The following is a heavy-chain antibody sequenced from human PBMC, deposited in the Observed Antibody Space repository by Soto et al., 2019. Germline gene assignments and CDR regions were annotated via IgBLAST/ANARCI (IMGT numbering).Heavy chain of an antibody. Sequence: PGGSLRLSCAASGFSFSSAWMSWVRQTPAKGREWVGRIKSKSDGGTTYYAAPVKGRFTISRDDSENTLYLQINSLKTEDTDVYYCTTDRFYCTVDHWGQGTLVTVSS. D-gene: IGHD1-26*01. J-gene: IGHJ4*02. CDR1: GFSFSSAW. V-gene: IGHV3-15*01. CDR2: IKSKSDGGTT. CDR3: TTDRFYCTVDH.